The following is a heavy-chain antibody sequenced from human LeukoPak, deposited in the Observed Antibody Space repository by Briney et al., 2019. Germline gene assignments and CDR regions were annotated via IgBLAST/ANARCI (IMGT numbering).Heavy chain of an antibody. CDR3: ARARVVGATTPFDY. CDR2: IYTSGCT. CDR1: GGSISSGSYC. D-gene: IGHD1-26*01. Sequence: SETLSLTCTVSGGSISSGSYCSSSIRQPAGKGLEWIGRIYTSGCTNYIPSLKSRVSISVDTSKNQSSLNLSSVTAADTAVYYCARARVVGATTPFDYWGQGTLVTVSS. V-gene: IGHV4-61*02. J-gene: IGHJ4*02.